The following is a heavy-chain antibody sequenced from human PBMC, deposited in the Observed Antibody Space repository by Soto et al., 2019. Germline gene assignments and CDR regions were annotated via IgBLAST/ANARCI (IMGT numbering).Heavy chain of an antibody. Sequence: EVLLEESGGGLVKPGGSLRLSCAASGFTVSNNYMAWVRQAPGKGLEWVSVIQGGGSISYADSVRDRFTISRDSSKNTVLLQMNILRPEDTAVYFCARGEGSGSNALGYWGQGTLVTVSS. CDR3: ARGEGSGSNALGY. V-gene: IGHV3-66*01. CDR2: IQGGGSI. CDR1: GFTVSNNY. D-gene: IGHD3-10*01. J-gene: IGHJ4*02.